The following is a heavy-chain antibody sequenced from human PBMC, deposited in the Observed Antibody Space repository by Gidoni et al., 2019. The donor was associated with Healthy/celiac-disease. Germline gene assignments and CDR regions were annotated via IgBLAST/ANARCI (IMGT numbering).Heavy chain of an antibody. CDR3: TTAVDRWIQLGYFDY. Sequence: SCAASGFTFSNAWMSWVRQAPGKGLEWVGRIKSKTDGGTTDYAATVNGRFTISRDDSKNTLYLQINSLKTEDTAVYYCTTAVDRWIQLGYFDYWGQGTLVIVSS. CDR1: GFTFSNAW. J-gene: IGHJ4*02. V-gene: IGHV3-15*01. D-gene: IGHD5-18*01. CDR2: IKSKTDGGTT.